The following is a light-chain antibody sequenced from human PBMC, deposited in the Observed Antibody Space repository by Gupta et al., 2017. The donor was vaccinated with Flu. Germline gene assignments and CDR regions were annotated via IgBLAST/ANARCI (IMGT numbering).Light chain of an antibody. CDR3: QTWDTDIVV. Sequence: QVVLTQSPSASASLGTSVKLTCSLSSGHSNYAIAWHQQQPEKGPRYLMSLNSDGSHIKGDGIPDRFSGSSSGAERYLTISSLQSEDGADYYCQTWDTDIVVFGGGTKLTV. CDR1: SGHSNYA. V-gene: IGLV4-69*01. J-gene: IGLJ2*01. CDR2: LNSDGSH.